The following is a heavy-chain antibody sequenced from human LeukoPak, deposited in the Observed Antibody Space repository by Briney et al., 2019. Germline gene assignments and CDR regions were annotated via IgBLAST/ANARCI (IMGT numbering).Heavy chain of an antibody. CDR3: ARLVVPADAEEDPFYCYFDL. V-gene: IGHV4-38-2*01. J-gene: IGHJ2*01. Sequence: SETLSLTCAVSGYSISSGYYWGWLRPPPGKGLERIGSIYHSGRTYYNPSLEIRVIISVDTSKNQFSLKLSTVSAADTAVYYGARLVVPADAEEDPFYCYFDLWGRGTLVTVCS. D-gene: IGHD2-2*01. CDR1: GYSISSGYY. CDR2: IYHSGRT.